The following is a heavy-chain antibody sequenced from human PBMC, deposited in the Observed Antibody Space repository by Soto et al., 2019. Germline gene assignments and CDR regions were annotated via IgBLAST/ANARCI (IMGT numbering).Heavy chain of an antibody. CDR2: INPNSGGT. V-gene: IGHV1-2*04. D-gene: IGHD5-12*01. CDR3: ARGWGVATITHNWFDP. CDR1: GYTFTGYY. Sequence: GASVKVSCKASGYTFTGYYMHWVRQAPGQGLEWMGWINPNSGGTNYAQKFQGWVTMARDTSISTAYMELSKLRSDDTAVYYCARGWGVATITHNWFDPWGQGTLVTVSS. J-gene: IGHJ5*02.